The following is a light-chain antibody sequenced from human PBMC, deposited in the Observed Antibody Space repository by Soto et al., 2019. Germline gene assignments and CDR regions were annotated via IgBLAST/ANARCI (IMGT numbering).Light chain of an antibody. Sequence: QSVLTQPPSASGTPGQRVTISCSGSSSNIGSKFVYWYKHPPETAPKLLIYRNDQRPSGVPDRFSGSKSGTSGSLVISGLRSEDEADYYCAAWDDTRRGVIFGGGTQLTVL. V-gene: IGLV1-47*01. CDR3: AAWDDTRRGVI. CDR2: RND. CDR1: SSNIGSKF. J-gene: IGLJ2*01.